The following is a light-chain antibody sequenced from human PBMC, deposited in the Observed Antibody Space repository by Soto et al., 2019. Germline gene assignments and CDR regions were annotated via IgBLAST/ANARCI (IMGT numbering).Light chain of an antibody. J-gene: IGLJ1*01. V-gene: IGLV2-14*01. CDR2: EVS. CDR1: SSDVGGYKY. Sequence: QSALTQPASLSSSPGQSITISCTGTSSDVGGYKYVSWYQHHADKAPKLMIYEVSNRPSGVSNRFSGSKSGNTASLTIYGLQAEDEADYYCSSFSSSTTLYVFGTGT. CDR3: SSFSSSTTLYV.